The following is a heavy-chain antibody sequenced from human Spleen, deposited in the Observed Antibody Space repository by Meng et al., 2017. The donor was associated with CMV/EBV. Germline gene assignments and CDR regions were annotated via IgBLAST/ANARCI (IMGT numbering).Heavy chain of an antibody. D-gene: IGHD3-3*01. CDR1: GGSFSGYY. CDR2: INHSGST. V-gene: IGHV4-34*01. CDR3: VRGRRITIFGAVIRGGSDAFDI. J-gene: IGHJ3*02. Sequence: SETLSLTCAVYGGSFSGYYWSWIRQPPGKGLEWIGEINHSGSTNYNPSLKSRVIISVEASKNQLSLKLNSVTAADTAVYYCVRGRRITIFGAVIRGGSDAFDIWGQGTMVTVSS.